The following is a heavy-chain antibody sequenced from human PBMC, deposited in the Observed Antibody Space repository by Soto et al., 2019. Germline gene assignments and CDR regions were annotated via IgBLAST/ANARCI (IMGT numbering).Heavy chain of an antibody. Sequence: ETLSLTCTVSGGSIISYYLSWIRQPAGKGLEWIGRIYTSGSTNYNPSLKSRVTMSVDTSKNQFSLKLSSVTAADTAVYYCARGAGGAGAHPGPRRYYYYGMDVWGQGTTVTVSS. CDR1: GGSIISYY. D-gene: IGHD1-26*01. J-gene: IGHJ6*02. CDR2: IYTSGST. V-gene: IGHV4-4*07. CDR3: ARGAGGAGAHPGPRRYYYYGMDV.